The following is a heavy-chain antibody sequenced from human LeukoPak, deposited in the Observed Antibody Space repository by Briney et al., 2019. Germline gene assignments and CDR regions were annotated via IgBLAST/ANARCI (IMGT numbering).Heavy chain of an antibody. CDR3: AKGLLSGDFWSGSYYFDY. Sequence: GGSLRLSCAASGFTFSSYAMSWVRQAPGKGLEWVSAISGSGGGTYYADSVKGRFTISRDNSKNTLYLQMNSLRAEDTAVYYCAKGLLSGDFWSGSYYFDYWGQGTLVTVSS. D-gene: IGHD3-3*01. J-gene: IGHJ4*02. CDR1: GFTFSSYA. V-gene: IGHV3-23*01. CDR2: ISGSGGGT.